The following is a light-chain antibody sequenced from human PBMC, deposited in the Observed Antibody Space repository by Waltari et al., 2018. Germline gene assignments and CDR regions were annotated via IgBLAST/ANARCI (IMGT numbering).Light chain of an antibody. CDR3: QSADFSRSGQVV. J-gene: IGLJ2*01. Sequence: QSVLTQPPSVSGAPGQRVTISCTGNRSNIGAGYNVHWYQQLPGKAPRLLIYDNFHRRLGVPDRFSASTSGTAASLAITGLQAEDEADYHGQSADFSRSGQVVFGGGTKLTVL. CDR1: RSNIGAGYN. CDR2: DNF. V-gene: IGLV1-40*01.